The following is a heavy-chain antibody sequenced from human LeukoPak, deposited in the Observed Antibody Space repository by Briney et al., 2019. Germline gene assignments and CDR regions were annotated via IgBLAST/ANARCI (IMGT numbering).Heavy chain of an antibody. D-gene: IGHD3-22*01. Sequence: SETLSLTCTVSGCSISSYYWSWIRQPAGKGLEWIGRIHTTGSTNYNPSLKSRVTMSVDTSKNQFSLNLISVTAADTAVYYCARDSYYYDSSGYFRVDYWGQGTLVTVSS. V-gene: IGHV4-4*07. CDR3: ARDSYYYDSSGYFRVDY. J-gene: IGHJ4*02. CDR2: IHTTGST. CDR1: GCSISSYY.